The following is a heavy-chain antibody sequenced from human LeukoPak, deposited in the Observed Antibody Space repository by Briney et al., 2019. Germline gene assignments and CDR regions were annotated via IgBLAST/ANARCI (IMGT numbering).Heavy chain of an antibody. V-gene: IGHV1-2*02. CDR3: ARVIDDYVWGSYRPTPIYYFDY. CDR1: GYTFTGYY. CDR2: ISPNSGGT. Sequence: ASVKVSCKASGYTFTGYYMHWARQAPGQGLEWMGWISPNSGGTNYAQKFQGRVTMTRDTSISTAYMELSRLRSDDTAVYYCARVIDDYVWGSYRPTPIYYFDYWGQGTLVTVSS. D-gene: IGHD3-16*02. J-gene: IGHJ4*02.